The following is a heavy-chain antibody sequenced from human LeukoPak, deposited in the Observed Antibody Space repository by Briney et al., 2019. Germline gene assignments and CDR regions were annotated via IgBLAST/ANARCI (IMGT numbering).Heavy chain of an antibody. CDR1: GFTFSNYW. Sequence: PGGSLRLSCAASGFTFSNYWMHWVRQAPGEGLVWVSRINSDGSSTSYADSVKGRFTISRDNAKNTLYLQMNSLRAEDTAVYFCARRSDYRYYFDYWGQGTLVTVSS. V-gene: IGHV3-74*01. CDR3: ARRSDYRYYFDY. D-gene: IGHD4-11*01. CDR2: INSDGSST. J-gene: IGHJ4*02.